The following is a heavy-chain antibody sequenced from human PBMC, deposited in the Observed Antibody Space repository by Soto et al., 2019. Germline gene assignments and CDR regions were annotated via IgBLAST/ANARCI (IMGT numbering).Heavy chain of an antibody. V-gene: IGHV4-59*01. CDR1: GGSISSYY. CDR2: IYYSGST. CDR3: ASSPSDTAMVYFDY. Sequence: QVQLQESGPGLVKPSETLSLTCTVSGGSISSYYWSWIRQPPGKGLEWIGYIYYSGSTNYNPSLKSRVTISVDTSKNQFSLKLSSVTAADTAVYYCASSPSDTAMVYFDYWGQGTLVTGSS. J-gene: IGHJ4*02. D-gene: IGHD5-18*01.